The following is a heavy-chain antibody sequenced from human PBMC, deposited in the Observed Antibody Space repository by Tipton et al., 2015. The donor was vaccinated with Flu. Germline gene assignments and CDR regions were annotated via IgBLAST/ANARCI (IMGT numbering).Heavy chain of an antibody. Sequence: SLRLSCTASGFTFGDYAMSWVRQAPGKGLEWVGFIRSKAYGGTTEYAASVKGRFTISRDDSKSIAYLQMNSLKTEDTAVYYCTRVGGGSYSGGVYYYYYTDVWGKGTTVTVSS. CDR1: GFTFGDYA. CDR2: IRSKAYGGTT. V-gene: IGHV3-49*04. CDR3: TRVGGGSYSGGVYYYYYTDV. J-gene: IGHJ6*03. D-gene: IGHD1-26*01.